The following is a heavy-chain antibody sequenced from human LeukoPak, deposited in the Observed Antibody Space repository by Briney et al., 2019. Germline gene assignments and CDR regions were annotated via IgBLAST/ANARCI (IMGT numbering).Heavy chain of an antibody. Sequence: GSLRLSCAASGFTFSSYWMHWVRQAPGKGLVWVSRINSDGSSTSYADSVKGRFTISRDNAKNTLYLQMNSLRAEDTAVYYCARTPDYYDSSGYYSYWGQGTLVTVSS. CDR3: ARTPDYYDSSGYYSY. CDR1: GFTFSSYW. J-gene: IGHJ4*02. V-gene: IGHV3-74*01. D-gene: IGHD3-22*01. CDR2: INSDGSST.